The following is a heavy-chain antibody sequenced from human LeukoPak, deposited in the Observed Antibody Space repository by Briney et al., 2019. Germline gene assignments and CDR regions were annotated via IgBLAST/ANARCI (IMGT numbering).Heavy chain of an antibody. CDR2: IYHSGST. CDR3: ARDLVRGVITPDAFDI. D-gene: IGHD3-10*01. CDR1: GGSISGYY. J-gene: IGHJ3*02. Sequence: SETLSLTCTVSGGSISGYYWGWIRQPPGKGLEWIGSIYHSGSTYYNPSLKSRVTISVDTSKNQFSLKLSSVTAADTAVYYCARDLVRGVITPDAFDIWGQGTMVTVSS. V-gene: IGHV4-38-2*02.